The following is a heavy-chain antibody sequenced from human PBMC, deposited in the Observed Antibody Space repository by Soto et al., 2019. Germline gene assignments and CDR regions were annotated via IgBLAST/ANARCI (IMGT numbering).Heavy chain of an antibody. CDR1: GGTFNTYA. D-gene: IGHD3-10*01. CDR2: ISPMFGAA. V-gene: IGHV1-69*19. J-gene: IGHJ4*02. Sequence: QVQLVQSGAEMKKPGSSVKVSCQSSGGTFNTYAMNWVRRAPGQGPEWMGDISPMFGAANYAPKFQGRVTITADESTGTSYMQLSSLPSEDTALYFCAREVQVHTPAFVYWGQGTLVTVSS. CDR3: AREVQVHTPAFVY.